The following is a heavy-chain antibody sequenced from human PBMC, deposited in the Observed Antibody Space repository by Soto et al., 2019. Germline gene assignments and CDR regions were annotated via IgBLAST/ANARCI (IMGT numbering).Heavy chain of an antibody. V-gene: IGHV3-23*01. CDR3: ARRLNRGIINEPIDY. D-gene: IGHD3-16*02. Sequence: GGSLRLSCAASGFTFGSYAMSWVRQAPGKGLEWVSSISGTGVNTYFADSVKGRFTISRDFSRNTVSLQMNSLRAEDTAIYFCARRLNRGIINEPIDYWGQGTLVTVSS. CDR2: ISGTGVNT. CDR1: GFTFGSYA. J-gene: IGHJ4*02.